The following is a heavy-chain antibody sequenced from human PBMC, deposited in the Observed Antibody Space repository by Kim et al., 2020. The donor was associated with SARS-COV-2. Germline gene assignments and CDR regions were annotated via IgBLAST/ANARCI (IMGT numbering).Heavy chain of an antibody. D-gene: IGHD3-10*01. Sequence: GGSLRLSCAASGFTFSSYAMSWVRQAPGKGLEWVSAISGSGGSTYYADSVKGRFTISRDNSKNTLYLQMNSLRAEDTAVYYCAINRLRITMVRGGGYWGQGTLVTVSS. CDR1: GFTFSSYA. J-gene: IGHJ4*02. V-gene: IGHV3-23*01. CDR3: AINRLRITMVRGGGY. CDR2: ISGSGGST.